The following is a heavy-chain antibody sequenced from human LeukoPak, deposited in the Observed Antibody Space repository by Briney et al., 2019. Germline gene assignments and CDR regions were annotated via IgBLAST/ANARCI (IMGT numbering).Heavy chain of an antibody. CDR3: ARRVLMSSAGVPDTWLDP. V-gene: IGHV4-59*08. CDR2: ISYSGST. J-gene: IGHJ5*02. D-gene: IGHD6-19*01. Sequence: KPSETLSLTCTVSGSSVSNYYWNWTRQPPGKGLEWLGHISYSGSTIYNPSLNSRVTISLDTSKNQFSLSLNSVTAADTAVYFCARRVLMSSAGVPDTWLDPRGQGTLVTVSS. CDR1: GSSVSNYY.